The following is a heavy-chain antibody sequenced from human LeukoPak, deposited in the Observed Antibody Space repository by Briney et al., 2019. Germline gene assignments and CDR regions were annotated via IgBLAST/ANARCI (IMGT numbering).Heavy chain of an antibody. Sequence: SGGSLRLYCAASGFTFGSRAMHWVRQAPGKGLEWIAVMSHDETTIYYADSVKGRFTISRDNSMNTLYLQMNSLRSEDTAIYYCARDRSYFGGTRGLDSWGQGTLVTVSS. CDR1: GFTFGSRA. CDR3: ARDRSYFGGTRGLDS. J-gene: IGHJ4*02. V-gene: IGHV3-30*04. CDR2: MSHDETTI. D-gene: IGHD3-16*01.